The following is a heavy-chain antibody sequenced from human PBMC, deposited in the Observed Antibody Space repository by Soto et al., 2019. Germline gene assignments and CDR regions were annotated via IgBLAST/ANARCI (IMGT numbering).Heavy chain of an antibody. CDR2: IWYDGINK. J-gene: IGHJ4*02. Sequence: GGSLRLSCAASGFTFISYGMHWVRQAPGKGLEWVAIIWYDGINKFYADSVKGRFTISRDNSKNTLYLQMNSLRAEDTAVYYCARGPQALDYWGQGXLVTVYS. CDR3: ARGPQALDY. V-gene: IGHV3-33*01. CDR1: GFTFISYG.